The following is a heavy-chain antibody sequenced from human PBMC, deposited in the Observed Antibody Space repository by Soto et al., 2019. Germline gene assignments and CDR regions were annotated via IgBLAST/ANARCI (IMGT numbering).Heavy chain of an antibody. CDR1: GFTSSSCA. Sequence: EVQLLDSGGGLVQPGGSLRLSCVASGFTSSSCAMRWVRQGPGKGLEWVSGISASGGSTYYADSVKGRFTISRDNSKNTLYLQMNSLRAEDTAVYYCASPGLVTGRSFFHDWGQGTLVTVSS. CDR2: ISASGGST. V-gene: IGHV3-23*01. CDR3: ASPGLVTGRSFFHD. D-gene: IGHD2-8*02. J-gene: IGHJ4*02.